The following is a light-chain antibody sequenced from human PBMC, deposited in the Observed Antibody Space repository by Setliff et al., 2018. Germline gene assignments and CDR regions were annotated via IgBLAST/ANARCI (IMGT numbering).Light chain of an antibody. J-gene: IGLJ1*01. V-gene: IGLV2-14*03. CDR1: SSDVGGYNY. CDR2: DVT. Sequence: QSALAQPASVSGSPGQSITISCTGTSSDVGGYNYVSWYQQHPGKAPKLMIYDVTDRPSGVSNRFSGSKSGSTASLTISGLQAEDEADYYCSSYTSSITYVFGTGTKVTVL. CDR3: SSYTSSITYV.